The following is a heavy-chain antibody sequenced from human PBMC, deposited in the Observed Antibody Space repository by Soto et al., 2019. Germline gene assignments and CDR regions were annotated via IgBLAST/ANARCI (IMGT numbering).Heavy chain of an antibody. D-gene: IGHD3-9*01. CDR1: GGSISSSNW. CDR2: IYHSGST. V-gene: IGHV4-4*02. J-gene: IGHJ4*02. CDR3: ARAGLRYFDWLLGFDY. Sequence: QVQLQESGPGLVNPSGTLSLTCAVSGGSISSSNWWSWVRQPPGKGLEWIGEIYHSGSTNYNPSLKIRVTISVDKSKNQFSLKLSSVTAADTAVYYCARAGLRYFDWLLGFDYWGQGTLVTVSS.